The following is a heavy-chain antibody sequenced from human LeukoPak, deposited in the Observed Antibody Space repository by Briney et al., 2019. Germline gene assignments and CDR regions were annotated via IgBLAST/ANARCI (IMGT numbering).Heavy chain of an antibody. CDR2: INHSGST. V-gene: IGHV4-34*01. CDR1: GGSFSGYY. J-gene: IGHJ4*02. D-gene: IGHD2-2*01. CDR3: ARGAPPDIVVVPAAINNYFDY. Sequence: SETLSLTCAVYGGSFSGYYWSWIRQPPGKGLECIGEINHSGSTNYNPSLKSRVTISVDTSKNQFSLKLSSVTAADTAVYYCARGAPPDIVVVPAAINNYFDYWGQGTLATVSS.